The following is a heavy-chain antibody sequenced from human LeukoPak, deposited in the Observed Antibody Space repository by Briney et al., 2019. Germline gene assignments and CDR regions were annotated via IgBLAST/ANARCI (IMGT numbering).Heavy chain of an antibody. CDR3: AASSSSVY. CDR1: GFTFSDFA. J-gene: IGHJ4*02. Sequence: GGSLRLSCAASGFTFSDFAMNWVRQAPGKGLEWVSGISWNSGSIGYADSVKGRFTISRDNAKNSLYLQMNSLRAEDTASYYCAASSSSVYWGQGTLVTVSS. V-gene: IGHV3-9*01. CDR2: ISWNSGSI. D-gene: IGHD6-6*01.